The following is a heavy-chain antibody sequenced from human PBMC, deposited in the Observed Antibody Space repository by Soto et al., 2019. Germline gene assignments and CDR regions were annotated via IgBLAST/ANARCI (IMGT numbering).Heavy chain of an antibody. CDR3: TRHAVQYCGGDCYLLPYFDL. CDR1: GFTFSGSA. J-gene: IGHJ2*01. V-gene: IGHV3-73*02. CDR2: IRSKANNYAT. Sequence: EVQLVESGGGLVQPGGSLKLSCAASGFTFSGSAVHWVRQASGKRLEWVGRIRSKANNYATVYAASVKGRFTISRDDSKNTAYLQMNSLKTEDTAVYYCTRHAVQYCGGDCYLLPYFDLWGRGTLVTVSS. D-gene: IGHD2-21*02.